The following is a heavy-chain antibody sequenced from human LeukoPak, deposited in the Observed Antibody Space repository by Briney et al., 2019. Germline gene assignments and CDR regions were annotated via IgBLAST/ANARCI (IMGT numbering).Heavy chain of an antibody. J-gene: IGHJ6*02. Sequence: ASVKASCKASGYTFTIYDIYWVRQAPGQRLEWMGRINAGNGNTKYSQKFQDRVTITRDASASAAYMELSSLKSEDTAVYYCARNGGGLDVWGQGTTVSVSS. CDR3: ARNGGGLDV. CDR1: GYTFTIYD. V-gene: IGHV1-3*01. CDR2: INAGNGNT. D-gene: IGHD3-10*01.